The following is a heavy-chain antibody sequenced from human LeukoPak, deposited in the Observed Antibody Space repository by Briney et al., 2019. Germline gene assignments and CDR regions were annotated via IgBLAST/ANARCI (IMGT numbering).Heavy chain of an antibody. J-gene: IGHJ4*02. V-gene: IGHV4-4*07. CDR2: IYTSGST. Sequence: SETLSLTCTVSGGSISSYYWSWIRQPAGKGLEWIGRIYTSGSTNYNPSLKSRVTISLDTSKNQFSLRLTSVTAADTAVYYCARGRPPSFFDYWGQGTLVTVSS. CDR3: ARGRPPSFFDY. D-gene: IGHD3-16*02. CDR1: GGSISSYY.